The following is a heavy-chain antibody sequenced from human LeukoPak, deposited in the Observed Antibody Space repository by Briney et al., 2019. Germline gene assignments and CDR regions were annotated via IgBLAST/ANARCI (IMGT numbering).Heavy chain of an antibody. CDR1: GGSISSYY. CDR3: ARGSALAFDI. D-gene: IGHD6-19*01. J-gene: IGHJ3*02. CDR2: IYTSGST. Sequence: SETLSLTCTVSGGSISSYYWSWIRQPAGKGLEWIGRIYTSGSTNYNPSLKSRVTISVDTSKNQFSLKLNSVTAADSAVYYCARGSALAFDIWGQGTMVTVSS. V-gene: IGHV4-4*07.